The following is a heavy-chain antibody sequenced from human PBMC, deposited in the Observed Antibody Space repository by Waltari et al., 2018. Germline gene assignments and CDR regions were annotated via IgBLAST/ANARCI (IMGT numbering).Heavy chain of an antibody. CDR3: ARDGGGITMIVVVINSLTE. CDR1: GYTFTGYY. J-gene: IGHJ4*02. V-gene: IGHV1-2*02. Sequence: QVQLVQSGAEVKKPGASVKVSCKAAGYTFTGYYMHWVRQAPGQGLEWMGWSNPNSGGTNYAQKFQGRVTMTRDTSISTAYMELSRLRSDDTAVYYCARDGGGITMIVVVINSLTEWGQGTLVTVSS. CDR2: SNPNSGGT. D-gene: IGHD3-22*01.